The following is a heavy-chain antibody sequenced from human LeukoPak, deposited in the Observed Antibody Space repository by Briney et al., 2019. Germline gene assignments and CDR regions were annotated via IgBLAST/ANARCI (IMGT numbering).Heavy chain of an antibody. D-gene: IGHD3-22*01. CDR3: ARGEYYYDSSGYTSVDY. CDR1: GLTFSSYG. J-gene: IGHJ4*02. CDR2: IWYDGSSK. Sequence: PGGSLRLSCAASGLTFSSYGMHWVRQAPGKGLEWVAVIWYDGSSKYYADSVKGRFTISRDNSKNTLYLQMNSLRAEDTAVYYCARGEYYYDSSGYTSVDYWGQGTLVTVSS. V-gene: IGHV3-33*01.